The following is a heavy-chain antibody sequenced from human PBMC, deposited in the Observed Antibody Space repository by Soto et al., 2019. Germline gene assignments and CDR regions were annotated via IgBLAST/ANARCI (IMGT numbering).Heavy chain of an antibody. CDR3: AREVVVVVAATPSNAFDI. V-gene: IGHV3-7*01. Sequence: EVQLVESGGGLVQPGGSLRLSCAASGFTFSSYWMSWVRQAPGKGLEWVANIKQDGREKYYVDSVKGRFTISRDNAKNSLYLQMNSLRAEDTAVYYCAREVVVVVAATPSNAFDIWGQGTMVTVSS. D-gene: IGHD2-15*01. CDR1: GFTFSSYW. J-gene: IGHJ3*02. CDR2: IKQDGREK.